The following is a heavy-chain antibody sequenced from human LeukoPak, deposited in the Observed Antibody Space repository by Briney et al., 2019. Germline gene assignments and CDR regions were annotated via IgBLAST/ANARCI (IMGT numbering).Heavy chain of an antibody. CDR3: ARIPGAYYYYGMDV. CDR1: GGSISSYY. D-gene: IGHD7-27*01. Sequence: SETLSLTCTVSGGSISSYYWSWIQQPPGKGLEWIGYIYYSGSTNYNPSLKSRVTISVDTSKNQFSLKLSPVTAADTAVYYCARIPGAYYYYGMDVWGQGTTVTVSS. CDR2: IYYSGST. V-gene: IGHV4-59*01. J-gene: IGHJ6*02.